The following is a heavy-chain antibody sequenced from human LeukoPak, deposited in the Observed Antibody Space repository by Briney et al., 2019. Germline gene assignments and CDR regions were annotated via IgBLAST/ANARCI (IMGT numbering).Heavy chain of an antibody. CDR2: ISYDGSNK. D-gene: IGHD1-26*01. V-gene: IGHV3-30-3*01. CDR1: GFTFSSYA. J-gene: IGHJ3*02. CDR3: ARPNSGSSTDAFDI. Sequence: GGSLRLSCAASGFTFSSYAMHWVRQAPGKGLEWVAVISYDGSNKYYADSVKGRFTISRDNSKNTLYLQMNSLRAEDTAVYYCARPNSGSSTDAFDIWGQGTMVTVSS.